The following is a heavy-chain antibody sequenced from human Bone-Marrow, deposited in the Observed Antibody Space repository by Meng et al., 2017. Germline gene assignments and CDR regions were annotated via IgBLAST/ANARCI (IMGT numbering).Heavy chain of an antibody. CDR3: ARGFTLGYSYVDDAFDI. CDR1: GGSISSGSYY. V-gene: IGHV4-61*02. D-gene: IGHD5-18*01. Sequence: SETLSLTCTDSGGSISSGSYYWSWIRQPAGKGLEWIGRIYTSGSTNYNPSLKSRVTISVDTSKNQFSLKLSSVTAADTAVYYGARGFTLGYSYVDDAFDIWGQGTMVTVSS. J-gene: IGHJ3*02. CDR2: IYTSGST.